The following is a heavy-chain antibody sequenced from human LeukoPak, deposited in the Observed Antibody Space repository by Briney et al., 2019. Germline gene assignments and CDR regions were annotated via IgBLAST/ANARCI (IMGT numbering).Heavy chain of an antibody. CDR2: IRYDGSNK. D-gene: IGHD3-10*01. Sequence: GGSLRLSCAASGFTFSSYGMHWVRQAPGKGLEWVAFIRYDGSNKYYADSVKGRFTISRDNSKNTLYLQMNSLRAEDTAVYYCAKVKSYYNGYYFDYWGQGTLVTVSS. CDR1: GFTFSSYG. J-gene: IGHJ4*02. CDR3: AKVKSYYNGYYFDY. V-gene: IGHV3-30*02.